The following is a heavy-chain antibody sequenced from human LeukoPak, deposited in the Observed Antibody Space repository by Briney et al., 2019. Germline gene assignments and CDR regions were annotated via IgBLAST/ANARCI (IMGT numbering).Heavy chain of an antibody. CDR1: GFTFSSYS. Sequence: GGSLRLSCAASGFTFSSYSMNWVRQAPGKGLEWVSYISSSSTIYYADSVKGRFTISRDNAKNSLYLQMNSLGAEDTAVYYCARDPGRLYFDYWGQGTLVTVSS. CDR3: ARDPGRLYFDY. V-gene: IGHV3-48*01. CDR2: ISSSSTI. J-gene: IGHJ4*02. D-gene: IGHD6-25*01.